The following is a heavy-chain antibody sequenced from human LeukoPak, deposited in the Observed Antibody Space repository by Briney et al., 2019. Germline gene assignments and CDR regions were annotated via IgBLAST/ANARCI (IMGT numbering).Heavy chain of an antibody. V-gene: IGHV3-7*01. CDR3: ARAYYGWGYYYYMDV. CDR2: IKPDGSEK. J-gene: IGHJ6*03. D-gene: IGHD3-10*01. CDR1: GFTFSSSW. Sequence: GGSLRLSCAASGFTFSSSWMSWVRQAPGKGLEWVANIKPDGSEKYYVDSVKGRFTISRDNAKNSLYLQMNSLRAEDTAVYYCARAYYGWGYYYYMDVWGKGTTVTVSS.